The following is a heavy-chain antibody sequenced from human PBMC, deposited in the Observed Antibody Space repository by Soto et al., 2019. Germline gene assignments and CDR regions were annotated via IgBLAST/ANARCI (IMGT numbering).Heavy chain of an antibody. D-gene: IGHD7-27*01. CDR3: ATGVGFYGMEV. CDR2: TIPMFGTT. CDR1: GGTFSSYA. Sequence: QVQLVQSGAEVKKPGSSVKVSCKASGGTFSSYAISWVRQAPGQGLEWMGGTIPMFGTTSYAQRFQGRVTITADKSSSTAYMELSRLRSEDTAVSYCATGVGFYGMEVWGQGTTVTVSS. V-gene: IGHV1-69*06. J-gene: IGHJ6*02.